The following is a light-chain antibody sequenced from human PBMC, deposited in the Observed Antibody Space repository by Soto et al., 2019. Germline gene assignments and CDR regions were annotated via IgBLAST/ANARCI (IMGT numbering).Light chain of an antibody. J-gene: IGKJ1*01. CDR2: AAS. CDR1: QSISSY. CDR3: QQNKDWPGT. V-gene: IGKV1-39*01. Sequence: IQRTQSPSSLSASVGDRVTITCRASQSISSYLNWYQQKPGKAPKLLIYAASSLQSGVPSRFSGSGSGTEFTLTISSLQSEDFGVYYCQQNKDWPGTFGQGTKVDIK.